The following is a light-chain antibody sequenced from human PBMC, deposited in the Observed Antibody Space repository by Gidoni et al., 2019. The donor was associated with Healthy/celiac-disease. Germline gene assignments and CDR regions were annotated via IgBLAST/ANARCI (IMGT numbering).Light chain of an antibody. CDR3: QHRRT. CDR2: GAS. V-gene: IGKV3-15*01. CDR1: QSVNSN. Sequence: ELVMTQSPATLSVSPGERATLSCRASQSVNSNLAWYQQKPGQAPRLLIYGASTRATGIPARFSGSGSGTEFTLTISSLQSEDFAVYYCQHRRTFGPGTKVDIK. J-gene: IGKJ3*01.